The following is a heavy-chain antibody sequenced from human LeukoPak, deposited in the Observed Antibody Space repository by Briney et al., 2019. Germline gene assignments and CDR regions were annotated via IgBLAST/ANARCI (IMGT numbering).Heavy chain of an antibody. CDR3: ARLSPILDCSSTSCPEAGFDY. D-gene: IGHD2-2*01. Sequence: GESLKISCKGSGYSFTSYWIGWVGHMPGKDLGWLVIIYPGDSDTRYSPSFQGQVTISADKSISTAYLQWSSLKASDTAMYYCARLSPILDCSSTSCPEAGFDYWGQGTLVTVSS. J-gene: IGHJ4*02. CDR2: IYPGDSDT. CDR1: GYSFTSYW. V-gene: IGHV5-51*01.